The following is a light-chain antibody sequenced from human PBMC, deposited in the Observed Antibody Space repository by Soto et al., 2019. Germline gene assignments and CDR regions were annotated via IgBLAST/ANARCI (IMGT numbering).Light chain of an antibody. CDR2: DAS. CDR1: QSVSSY. J-gene: IGKJ3*01. V-gene: IGKV3-11*01. CDR3: QQRSNWPPGVT. Sequence: EIVLTQSPATLSSSPGERATLSCRASQSVSSYLAWYQQKPGQAPRLLIYDASNRATGIPARFSGSGSGTDFTLTISSLEPADFAVYYCQQRSNWPPGVTFGPGTKVDIK.